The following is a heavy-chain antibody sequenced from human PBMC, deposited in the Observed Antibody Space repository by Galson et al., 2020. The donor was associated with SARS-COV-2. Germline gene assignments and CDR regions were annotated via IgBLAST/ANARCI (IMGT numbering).Heavy chain of an antibody. CDR3: ARLHYGEYAPEAFDI. D-gene: IGHD4-17*01. V-gene: IGHV4-30-2*01. Sequence: SETLSLTCAVSGPSISSGSYSWNWIRQPPGKGLEWIGYIPHSGSTYYNPSLKSRVTMSGDRSKNQFSVRLRSVTAADTAVYYCARLHYGEYAPEAFDIWGPGTRVTVAS. CDR1: GPSISSGSYS. CDR2: IPHSGST. J-gene: IGHJ3*02.